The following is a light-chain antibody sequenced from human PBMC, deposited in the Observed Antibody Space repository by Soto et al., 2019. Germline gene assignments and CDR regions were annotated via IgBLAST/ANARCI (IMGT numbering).Light chain of an antibody. CDR1: KGFSSF. V-gene: IGKV1-9*01. J-gene: IGKJ4*01. Sequence: HLTKFPSSCSAFVGARVPITSRASKGFSSFLAWYQQKPGKAPKLLIYAASTLQSGVPSRFSGSGSGTDFTLTISSLQPEDFATYYCQQLNSYLPLTFGGGTKVEIK. CDR3: QQLNSYLPLT. CDR2: AAS.